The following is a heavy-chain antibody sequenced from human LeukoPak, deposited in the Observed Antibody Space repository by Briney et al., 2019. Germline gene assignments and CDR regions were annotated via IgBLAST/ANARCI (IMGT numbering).Heavy chain of an antibody. D-gene: IGHD3-10*01. J-gene: IGHJ4*02. CDR1: GFTFYNFA. CDR3: AKGMVRGDY. CDR2: ISGTGAST. V-gene: IGHV3-23*01. Sequence: GGSLRLSCAASGFTFYNFALSWVRQAPGKGLEWVSTISGTGASTFYADSVKGRFTVSRDSSKNTLYLQMNSLRAEDTAVYYCAKGMVRGDYWGQGTLVTVSS.